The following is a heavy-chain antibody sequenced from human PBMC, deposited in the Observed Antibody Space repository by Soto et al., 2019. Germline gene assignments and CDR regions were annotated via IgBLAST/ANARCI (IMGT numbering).Heavy chain of an antibody. CDR3: ARVPSSSGRAHFDY. J-gene: IGHJ4*02. D-gene: IGHD2-15*01. CDR2: ISYDGSNK. Sequence: QVQLVESGGGVVQPGRSLRLSCAASGFTFSSYAMHWVRQAPGKGLEWVAVISYDGSNKYYADSVKGRFTISRDNSKNTLYLQINSPRAEDTAVYYCARVPSSSGRAHFDYWGQGTLVTVSS. CDR1: GFTFSSYA. V-gene: IGHV3-30-3*01.